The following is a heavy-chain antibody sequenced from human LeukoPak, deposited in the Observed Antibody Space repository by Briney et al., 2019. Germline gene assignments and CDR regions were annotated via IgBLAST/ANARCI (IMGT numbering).Heavy chain of an antibody. J-gene: IGHJ2*01. CDR2: VYYSGST. CDR3: ARTPGYGGNFRYWYFDL. CDR1: GGSISTYY. D-gene: IGHD4-23*01. Sequence: SETLSLTCTVSGGSISTYYWSWIRQPPGKGLEWIGYVYYSGSTNYNPSLKSRVTISVDTSKNQSSLKLSSVTAADTAVYYCARTPGYGGNFRYWYFDLWGRGTLVTVSS. V-gene: IGHV4-59*01.